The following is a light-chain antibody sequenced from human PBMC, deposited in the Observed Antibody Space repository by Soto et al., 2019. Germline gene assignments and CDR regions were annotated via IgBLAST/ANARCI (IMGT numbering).Light chain of an antibody. CDR3: QKYNSAPTLT. CDR1: QGTSNY. CDR2: AAS. V-gene: IGKV1-27*01. Sequence: DIQMTQSPSSLSASVGDRVTITCRASQGTSNYLAWYQQKPGKVPKLLIYAASTLQSGVPSRFRGSGSGTDFTLTINSLQPEDVAAYYCQKYNSAPTLTFGQGTKVEIK. J-gene: IGKJ1*01.